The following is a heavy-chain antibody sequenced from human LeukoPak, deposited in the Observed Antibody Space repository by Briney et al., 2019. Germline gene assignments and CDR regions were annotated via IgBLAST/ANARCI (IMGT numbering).Heavy chain of an antibody. Sequence: SETLSLTCTVSGGSISSSSYYWGWIRQPPGKGLEWIGSIYYSGSTNYNPSLKSRVTISVDKSKNQFSLKLSSVTAADTAVYYCARISYYSYYYYMDVWGKGTTVTVSS. CDR2: IYYSGST. CDR3: ARISYYSYYYYMDV. J-gene: IGHJ6*03. D-gene: IGHD3-10*01. CDR1: GGSISSSSYY. V-gene: IGHV4-39*07.